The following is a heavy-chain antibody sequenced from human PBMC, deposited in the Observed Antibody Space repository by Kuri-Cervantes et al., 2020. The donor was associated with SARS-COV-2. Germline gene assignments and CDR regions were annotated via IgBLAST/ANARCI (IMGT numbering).Heavy chain of an antibody. CDR2: ISYDGSNK. D-gene: IGHD1-26*01. J-gene: IGHJ4*02. Sequence: GGSLRLSCAASGFTFSSYGMHWVRQAPGKGLEWVAVISYDGSNKYYADSVKGRFTISRDNAKNSLYLQMNSLRDEDTAVYYCASGVYEEWELPGEDYWGQGTLVTVSS. V-gene: IGHV3-30*03. CDR3: ASGVYEEWELPGEDY. CDR1: GFTFSSYG.